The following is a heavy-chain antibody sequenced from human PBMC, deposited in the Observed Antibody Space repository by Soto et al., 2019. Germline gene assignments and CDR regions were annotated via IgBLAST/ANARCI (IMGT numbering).Heavy chain of an antibody. J-gene: IGHJ5*02. CDR3: ARRNSGGTWLDP. D-gene: IGHD2-15*01. CDR2: LSNSGST. Sequence: QVQLQESGPGLVKPSETLSITCIVSGASCTTPTYYWTSILQPPGQGLEWIGYLSNSGSTNYNPSLKSRIVISADTSENQFSLKLNFVSAADTAVYCCARRNSGGTWLDPFGEGTLVTVSS. V-gene: IGHV4-61*01. CDR1: GASCTTPTYY.